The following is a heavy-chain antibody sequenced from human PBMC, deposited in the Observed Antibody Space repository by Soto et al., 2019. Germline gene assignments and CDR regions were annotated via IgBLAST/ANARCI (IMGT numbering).Heavy chain of an antibody. V-gene: IGHV4-61*01. CDR2: IYYSGST. D-gene: IGHD3-22*01. CDR1: GGSVSSGSYY. J-gene: IGHJ5*02. Sequence: PSETLSLTXTVSGGSVSSGSYYWSWIRQPPGKGLEWIGYIYYSGSTNYNPSLKSRVTISVDTSKNQFSLKLSSVTAADTAVYYCARLMAPDLYYYDSSGYFDPWGQGTLVTVSS. CDR3: ARLMAPDLYYYDSSGYFDP.